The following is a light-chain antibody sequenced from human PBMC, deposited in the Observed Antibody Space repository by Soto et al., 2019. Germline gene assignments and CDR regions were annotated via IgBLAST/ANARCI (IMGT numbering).Light chain of an antibody. J-gene: IGLJ2*01. Sequence: QSALTQPPSASGSPGQSVTISCTGTSSDVGGYNYVSWYQQHPGKAPKLMIYEVSKRPSGVPDRFSGCKSGNTASLTVSGLQAEDEADYYCSSYAGSNNPVVFGGGTKLTVL. CDR3: SSYAGSNNPVV. CDR1: SSDVGGYNY. CDR2: EVS. V-gene: IGLV2-8*01.